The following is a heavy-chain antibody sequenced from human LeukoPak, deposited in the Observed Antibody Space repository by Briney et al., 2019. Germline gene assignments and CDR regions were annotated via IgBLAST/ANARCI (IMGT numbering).Heavy chain of an antibody. V-gene: IGHV3-30*04. J-gene: IGHJ4*02. CDR1: GFTFSSYA. Sequence: PGGSLRLSCAASGFTFSSYAMHWVRQAPGKGLEWVAVISYDGSNKYYADSVKGRFTISRDNSKNTLYLQMNSLRAEDTAVYCCARTYSSTVRGSYYFDYWGQGTLVTVSS. CDR2: ISYDGSNK. D-gene: IGHD3-10*01. CDR3: ARTYSSTVRGSYYFDY.